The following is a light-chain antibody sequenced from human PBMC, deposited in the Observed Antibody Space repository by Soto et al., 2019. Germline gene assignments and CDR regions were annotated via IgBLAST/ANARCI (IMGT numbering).Light chain of an antibody. V-gene: IGKV3-20*01. CDR2: GAS. J-gene: IGKJ4*01. Sequence: EIVLTQSPGTLSLSPGERATLSCRASQSLSLTYLAWYQQRPGQAPRLLIYGASSRATGIPDRFSGSGSGTELPLTIRRLEPEDFAVYYCQQYDSSPHTFGGGTKVEIK. CDR1: QSLSLTY. CDR3: QQYDSSPHT.